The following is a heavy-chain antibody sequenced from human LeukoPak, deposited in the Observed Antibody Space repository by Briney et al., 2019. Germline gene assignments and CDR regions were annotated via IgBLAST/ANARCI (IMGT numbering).Heavy chain of an antibody. D-gene: IGHD5-18*01. J-gene: IGHJ4*02. CDR2: INPNSGGT. Sequence: GASVKVSCKASGYTFTAYYMYWVRQAPGQGLECMGRINPNSGGTNYAQKLQGRVTMTRDTSISTAYMELSRLRSDDTAVYYCATSSEGGYSYGSDIDYWGRGTLVTVSS. V-gene: IGHV1-2*06. CDR1: GYTFTAYY. CDR3: ATSSEGGYSYGSDIDY.